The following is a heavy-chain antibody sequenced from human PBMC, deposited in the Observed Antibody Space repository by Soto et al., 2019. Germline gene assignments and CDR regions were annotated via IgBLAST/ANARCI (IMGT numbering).Heavy chain of an antibody. V-gene: IGHV1-8*01. CDR3: ARSRRWQPYFDY. D-gene: IGHD2-2*01. CDR1: GYTFTSYD. J-gene: IGHJ4*02. CDR2: MNPNSGNT. Sequence: QVQLVQSGAEVKKPGASVKVSCKASGYTFTSYDINWVRQATGQGLEWMGWMNPNSGNTGYAQKFQGRVTMTRHTSISTAYMERSSLRSEDTAVYYCARSRRWQPYFDYWGQGTLVTVSS.